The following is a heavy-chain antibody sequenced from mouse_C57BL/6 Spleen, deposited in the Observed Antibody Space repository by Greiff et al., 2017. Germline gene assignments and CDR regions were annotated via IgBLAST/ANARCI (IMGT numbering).Heavy chain of an antibody. CDR1: GYTFTSYW. J-gene: IGHJ2*01. D-gene: IGHD1-1*01. V-gene: IGHV1-53*01. CDR3: ARSGTTVVASFDY. Sequence: QVQLQQPGTELVKPGASVKLSRKASGYTFTSYWMHWVKQRPGQGLEWIGNINPSNGGTNYNEKFKSKATLTVDKSSSTAYMQLSSLTSEDSAVYYCARSGTTVVASFDYWGQGTTLTVSS. CDR2: INPSNGGT.